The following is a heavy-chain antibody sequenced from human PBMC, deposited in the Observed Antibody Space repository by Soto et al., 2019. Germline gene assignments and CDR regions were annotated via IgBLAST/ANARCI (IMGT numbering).Heavy chain of an antibody. Sequence: GASGKVCCKVSGYTLTELAMHWVRQAPGKGLEWMGGFDPEDGETIYAQKFQGRVTMTEDTSTDTAYMELSSLRSEDTAVYYCATDLVGATRKSYWGQGTLVTVSS. CDR1: GYTLTELA. V-gene: IGHV1-24*01. CDR3: ATDLVGATRKSY. CDR2: FDPEDGET. J-gene: IGHJ4*02. D-gene: IGHD1-26*01.